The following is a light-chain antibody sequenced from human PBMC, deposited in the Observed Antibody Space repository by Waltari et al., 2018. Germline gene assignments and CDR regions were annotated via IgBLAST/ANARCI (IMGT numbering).Light chain of an antibody. CDR2: GAS. Sequence: EIVLTQSPGTLSLSPGERATLSCRARQSVSSSYLAWYQQKPGQAPRLLIYGASSRATGIPDRFRGSGSRTDFTLTISRLEPEDFAVYYCQQYGSSPPFTFGPGTKVDIK. V-gene: IGKV3-20*01. CDR3: QQYGSSPPFT. J-gene: IGKJ3*01. CDR1: QSVSSSY.